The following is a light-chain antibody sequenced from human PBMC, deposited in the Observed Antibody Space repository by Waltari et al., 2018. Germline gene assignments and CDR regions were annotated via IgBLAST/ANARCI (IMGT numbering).Light chain of an antibody. J-gene: IGKJ4*01. CDR3: QELNNYPLT. V-gene: IGKV1-9*01. CDR1: QDIPKF. Sequence: DIQLTQSSSFLSAFVGDRVTITCRASQDIPKFVAWYQQKSGKAPQLLIYAATILHIGVPSRFRSGGSRTVFTLTISSLQPEDFATYYCQELNNYPLTFGGGTKVEIK. CDR2: AAT.